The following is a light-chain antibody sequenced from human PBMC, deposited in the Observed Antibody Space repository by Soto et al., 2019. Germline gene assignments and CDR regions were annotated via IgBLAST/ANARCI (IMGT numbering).Light chain of an antibody. CDR2: AAS. CDR1: QAVRTY. Sequence: DIQLTQSPSFLSTSVGDRVTITCRASQAVRTYLAWYQQKPGRAPKLLIYAASTLQTGVPSRFSGSGSGTEFTLIISSLQPEDFATYYCQHQNSYPITFGQGTRLENK. V-gene: IGKV1-9*01. CDR3: QHQNSYPIT. J-gene: IGKJ5*01.